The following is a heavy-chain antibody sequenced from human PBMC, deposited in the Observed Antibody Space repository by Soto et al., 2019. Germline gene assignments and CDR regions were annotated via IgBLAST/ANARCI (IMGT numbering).Heavy chain of an antibody. CDR2: ISAYNGNT. J-gene: IGHJ5*02. V-gene: IGHV1-18*01. Sequence: QVQLVQSGAEVKKPGASVKVSCKASGYTFTSSGISWVRQAPGQGLEWMGWISAYNGNTNYAQKLQGRVTMTPDTSTGTAYMQLRRLRSDDTAVYYCAGGGGIAARRGGFDPWGKGTLVSVSS. CDR3: AGGGGIAARRGGFDP. D-gene: IGHD6-25*01. CDR1: GYTFTSSG.